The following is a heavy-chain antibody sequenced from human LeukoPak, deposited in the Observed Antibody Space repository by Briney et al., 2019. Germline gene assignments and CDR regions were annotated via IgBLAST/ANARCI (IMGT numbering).Heavy chain of an antibody. D-gene: IGHD3-10*01. V-gene: IGHV3-30*03. CDR2: ISYDGSNK. CDR3: QLYYYGSGSYYNPDAFAI. Sequence: GRSLRLSCAASGFTFSSYGMHWVRQAPGKGLEWVAVISYDGSNKYYADSVKGRFTISRDNSKNTLYLQMNSLRAEDTAVYYCQLYYYGSGSYYNPDAFAIWGQGTMVTVSS. J-gene: IGHJ3*02. CDR1: GFTFSSYG.